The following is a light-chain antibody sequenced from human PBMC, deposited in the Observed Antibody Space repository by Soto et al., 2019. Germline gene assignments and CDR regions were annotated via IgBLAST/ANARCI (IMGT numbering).Light chain of an antibody. J-gene: IGKJ4*01. CDR3: QQYNQPLT. CDR2: GAS. Sequence: EIVLTPSPGTLSLSPGERATLSCRASQSVSSSYLAWYQQKPGQAPRLLIYGASSRATGIPDRFSGSGSGTDFTLTISRLEPVDFAVYFCQQYNQPLTVAGETNV. CDR1: QSVSSSY. V-gene: IGKV3-20*01.